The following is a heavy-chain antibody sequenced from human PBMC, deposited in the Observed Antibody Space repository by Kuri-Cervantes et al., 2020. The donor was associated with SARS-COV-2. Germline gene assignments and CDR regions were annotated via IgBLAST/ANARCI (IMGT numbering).Heavy chain of an antibody. D-gene: IGHD2-21*01. CDR1: GFTFSRYA. CDR3: ARDRVGVYDS. Sequence: GGSLRLSCAASGFTFSRYAMHWVRQAPGKGLEWVAVISYDGSNKDYTASGKGRFTISRDNSQNTLYLQMKSLRTEGTALYYCARDRVGVYDSWGQGTLVTVSS. CDR2: ISYDGSNK. V-gene: IGHV3-30-3*01. J-gene: IGHJ4*02.